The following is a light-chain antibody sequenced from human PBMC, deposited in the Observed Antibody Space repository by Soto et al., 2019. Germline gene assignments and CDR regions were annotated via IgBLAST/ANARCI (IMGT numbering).Light chain of an antibody. Sequence: QSVLTQPASVSGSPGPSITISCTGTSSDVGGYNYVSWYQQHPGKAPKLMIYDVSNRPSGVSNRFSGSKSGNTASLTSSGLQAEDEADYYCSSYTSSSTLEVFGGGTKLTVL. CDR1: SSDVGGYNY. J-gene: IGLJ2*01. CDR3: SSYTSSSTLEV. CDR2: DVS. V-gene: IGLV2-14*01.